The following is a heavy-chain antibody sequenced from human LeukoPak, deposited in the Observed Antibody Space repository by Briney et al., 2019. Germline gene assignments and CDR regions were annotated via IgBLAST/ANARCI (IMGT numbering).Heavy chain of an antibody. D-gene: IGHD2-15*01. J-gene: IGHJ4*02. CDR3: AKDFYCSGGSCYFDY. Sequence: GGSLRLSCAASGFTFSSYAMSWVRQAPGKGLEWVSAISGSGGSTYYADSVKGRFTISRDNSKNTLYLQMNSLRAEDTAAYYCAKDFYCSGGSCYFDYWGQGTLVTVSS. CDR1: GFTFSSYA. V-gene: IGHV3-23*01. CDR2: ISGSGGST.